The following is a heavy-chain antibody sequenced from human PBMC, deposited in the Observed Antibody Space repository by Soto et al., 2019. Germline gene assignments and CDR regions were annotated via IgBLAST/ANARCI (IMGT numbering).Heavy chain of an antibody. V-gene: IGHV3-21*01. Sequence: EVQLVESGGGLVKPGGSLRLSCAASGFTFSSYSMNWVRQAPGKGLEWVSSISSSSSYIYYADSVKGRFTISRDNAKNPLYLQMNRLRAEDTAVYYCARDPGYSYGFPLFDYWGQGTLVTVSS. CDR3: ARDPGYSYGFPLFDY. D-gene: IGHD5-18*01. CDR2: ISSSSSYI. J-gene: IGHJ4*02. CDR1: GFTFSSYS.